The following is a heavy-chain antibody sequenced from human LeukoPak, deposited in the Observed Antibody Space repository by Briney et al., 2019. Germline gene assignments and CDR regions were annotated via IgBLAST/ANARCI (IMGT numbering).Heavy chain of an antibody. CDR2: IRYDGSNK. J-gene: IGHJ6*03. V-gene: IGHV3-30*02. CDR1: GFPFINYW. Sequence: GESLRLSCAVSGFPFINYWISWVRQAPGKGLEWVAFIRYDGSNKYYADSVKGRFTISRDNSKNTLYLQMNSLRAEDTAVYYCAKDVRYCSSTSCYSPHYYYYYMDVWGKGTTVTISS. CDR3: AKDVRYCSSTSCYSPHYYYYYMDV. D-gene: IGHD2-2*01.